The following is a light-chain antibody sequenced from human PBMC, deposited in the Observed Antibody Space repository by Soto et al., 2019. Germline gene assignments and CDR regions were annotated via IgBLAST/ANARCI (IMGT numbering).Light chain of an antibody. V-gene: IGLV1-40*01. J-gene: IGLJ2*01. CDR1: SSNIGAGYD. CDR2: GNT. CDR3: QSYDSSLSGSV. Sequence: QSVLTQPPSVSGAPGQRVTISCTGSSSNIGAGYDVHWYQQLPGTAPKLLMYGNTNRPSGVPDRFSGSKSDTSASLAITGLKAEDEADYYCQSYDSSLSGSVFGGWTKLTVL.